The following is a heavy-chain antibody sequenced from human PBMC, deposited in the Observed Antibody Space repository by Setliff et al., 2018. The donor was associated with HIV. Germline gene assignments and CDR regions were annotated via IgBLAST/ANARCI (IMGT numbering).Heavy chain of an antibody. CDR2: IFPTGTT. CDR3: ARLRLSMDYFDH. J-gene: IGHJ4*02. Sequence: SETLSLTCSVSGASITGYYWSWIRQPPNEGLEWIGNIFPTGTTNYNPSLQSRVTLSVDTSESQVSLSLTSVTAADSAGYYCARLRLSMDYFDHWGQGILVTVSS. D-gene: IGHD3-10*01. CDR1: GASITGYY. V-gene: IGHV4-4*09.